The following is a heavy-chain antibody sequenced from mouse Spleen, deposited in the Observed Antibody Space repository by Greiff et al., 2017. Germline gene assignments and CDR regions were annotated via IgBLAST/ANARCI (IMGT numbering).Heavy chain of an antibody. D-gene: IGHD4-1*02. Sequence: EVKLMESGGGLVQPGGSLRLSCATSGFTFTDYYMSWVRQPPGKALEWLGFIRNKANGYTTEYSASVKGRFTISRDNSQSILYLQMNTLRAEDSATYYCARDLNWDWFAYWGQGTLVTVSA. CDR1: GFTFTDYY. J-gene: IGHJ3*01. CDR3: ARDLNWDWFAY. V-gene: IGHV7-3*02. CDR2: IRNKANGYTT.